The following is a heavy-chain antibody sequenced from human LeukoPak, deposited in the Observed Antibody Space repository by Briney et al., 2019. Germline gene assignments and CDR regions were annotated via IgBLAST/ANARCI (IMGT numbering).Heavy chain of an antibody. CDR2: ISYDGSNK. CDR1: GFTFSSYG. D-gene: IGHD5-18*01. V-gene: IGHV3-30*18. J-gene: IGHJ4*02. CDR3: AKDPRGYSYGQFDY. Sequence: GRSLRLSCAASGFTFSSYGMHWVRQAPGKGLEWVAVISYDGSNKYYADSVKGRFTISRDNSKNTLYLQMNSLRAEDTAAYYCAKDPRGYSYGQFDYWGQGTLVTVSS.